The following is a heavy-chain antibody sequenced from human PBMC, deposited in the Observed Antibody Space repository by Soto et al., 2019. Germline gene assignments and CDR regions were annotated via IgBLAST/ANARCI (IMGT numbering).Heavy chain of an antibody. CDR3: ARGGVATICGDS. J-gene: IGHJ4*02. D-gene: IGHD5-12*01. CDR2: IDSSSKTI. V-gene: IGHV3-48*02. CDR1: GFTFSRYS. Sequence: EVQLVESGGGLVQPGGSLRVTCAASGFTFSRYSMNWVRQAARKGMEWLSYIDSSSKTIYYADSVKGRFIISRDNVQNSLYLQMNGLRDEDTAVYHCARGGVATICGDSWGQGTLVTVSS.